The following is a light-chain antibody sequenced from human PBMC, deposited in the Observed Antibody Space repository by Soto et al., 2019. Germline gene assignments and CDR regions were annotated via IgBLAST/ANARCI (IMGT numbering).Light chain of an antibody. CDR1: QDISSS. V-gene: IGKV1-9*01. CDR3: QQLASYPIGT. CDR2: DAS. J-gene: IGKJ4*01. Sequence: DIQLTQSPSFLSASVGDRVTITCRASQDISSSLAWYQQKPGKAPKLLIYDASTLQTGVPSRFRGSGSGTEFTLTISSLQPEDFAHYSCQQLASYPIGTFGGGTKVDIK.